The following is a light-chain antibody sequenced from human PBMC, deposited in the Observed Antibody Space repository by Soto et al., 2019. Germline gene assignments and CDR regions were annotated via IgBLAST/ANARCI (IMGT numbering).Light chain of an antibody. V-gene: IGKV3-20*01. Sequence: EIVLTQSPGTLSLSPGERATLSCRASQSVSSSYLAWYQQKPGQAPRLLIYGASSRATGIPDRFSGSGSGTDFTLTISRLEPEAFAVYYCQPYDSSPVTFGQGTKVEIK. CDR2: GAS. CDR3: QPYDSSPVT. CDR1: QSVSSSY. J-gene: IGKJ1*01.